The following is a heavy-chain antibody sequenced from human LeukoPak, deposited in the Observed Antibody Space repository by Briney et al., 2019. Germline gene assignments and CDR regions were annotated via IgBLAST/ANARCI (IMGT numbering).Heavy chain of an antibody. CDR3: AGHHPRNTVDF. CDR2: ISDIGSI. D-gene: IGHD2/OR15-2a*01. V-gene: IGHV4-59*08. CDR1: GGSISSYQ. Sequence: SETLSLTCTVSGGSISSYQWSWIRQPPGKGLEWIAYISDIGSINYNPSLKSRVTISLDTSKNQFSLKLSSVTAADTAVYYCAGHHPRNTVDFWGQGTLVTVSS. J-gene: IGHJ4*02.